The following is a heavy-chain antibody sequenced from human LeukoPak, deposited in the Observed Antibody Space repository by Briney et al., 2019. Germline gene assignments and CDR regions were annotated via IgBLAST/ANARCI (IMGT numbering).Heavy chain of an antibody. V-gene: IGHV4-39*02. CDR3: ARLRIGGKQWLDPGGGFDI. D-gene: IGHD6-19*01. CDR1: GGAISWSYYY. Sequence: SETLSLSCTVSGGAISWSYYYWGWIRQPPGKGLEWIGTIHYSGSTYYKSSLKSRVTISVDTSKNDFSLNLTSVTAADTALYYCARLRIGGKQWLDPGGGFDIWGQETLVTASS. CDR2: IHYSGST. J-gene: IGHJ3*02.